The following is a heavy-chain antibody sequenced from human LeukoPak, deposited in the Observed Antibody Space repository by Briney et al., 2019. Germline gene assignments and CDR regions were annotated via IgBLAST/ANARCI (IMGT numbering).Heavy chain of an antibody. Sequence: SETLSLTCAVSGYSISSGYYWGWIRQPPGKGLGWIGSIYHSGSTYYNPSLKSRVTISVDTSKNQFSLKLSSVTAADTAVYYCARYDFWSGRNAFDIWGQGTMVTVSS. D-gene: IGHD3-3*01. CDR3: ARYDFWSGRNAFDI. CDR2: IYHSGST. V-gene: IGHV4-38-2*01. J-gene: IGHJ3*02. CDR1: GYSISSGYY.